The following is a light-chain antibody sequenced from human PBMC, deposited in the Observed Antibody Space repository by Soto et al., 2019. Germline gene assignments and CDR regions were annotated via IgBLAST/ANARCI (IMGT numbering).Light chain of an antibody. CDR3: GTWDSSLSAVV. V-gene: IGLV1-51*01. Sequence: QSVFTQPPSVSAAPGQKVTISCSGSSSNIGNNYVSWYQQLPGTAPKLLIYDNNKRPSGIPDRFSGSKSGTSATLGITGLQTGDEADYYCGTWDSSLSAVVVGGGTKLTVL. CDR2: DNN. J-gene: IGLJ2*01. CDR1: SSNIGNNY.